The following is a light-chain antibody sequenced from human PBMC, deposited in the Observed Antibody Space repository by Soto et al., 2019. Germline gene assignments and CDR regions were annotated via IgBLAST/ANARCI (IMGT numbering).Light chain of an antibody. V-gene: IGKV3-15*01. CDR3: QHYNNWPPWT. Sequence: IGMTQSPVTMSVSPGERATLSCRASQSISTNLAWYQQKPGQAPRLLIYGASTRATGIPARCSGGGSGTEFTLTISSLQSEDFAVYYCQHYNNWPPWTFGQGTKVETK. CDR2: GAS. J-gene: IGKJ1*01. CDR1: QSISTN.